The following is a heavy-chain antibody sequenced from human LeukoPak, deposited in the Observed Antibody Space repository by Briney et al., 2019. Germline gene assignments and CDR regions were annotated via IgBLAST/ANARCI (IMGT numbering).Heavy chain of an antibody. CDR3: ARGHLGVRVFVP. J-gene: IGHJ5*02. V-gene: IGHV4-30-4*01. Sequence: SETLSLTCTVSGGSISSGDYYWSWIRQPPGKGLEWIGYIYYSGSNYYNPSLKSRVTISVDTSKNQFSLKLSSVTAADTAVYYCARGHLGVRVFVPWGQGTLVTVSS. D-gene: IGHD3-10*01. CDR1: GGSISSGDYY. CDR2: IYYSGSN.